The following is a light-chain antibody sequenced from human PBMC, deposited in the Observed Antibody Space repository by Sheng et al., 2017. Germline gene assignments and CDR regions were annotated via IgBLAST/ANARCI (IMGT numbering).Light chain of an antibody. CDR1: QSISSW. J-gene: IGKJ4*01. CDR2: KAS. Sequence: DIQMTQSPFTLSASVGDRVTITCRASQSISSWLAWYQQKPGKAPKLLIYKASSLESGVPSRFSGSGSGTEFTLTISSLQPDDFATYHCQQSHSTPLTFGGGTKVEIK. CDR3: QQSHSTPLT. V-gene: IGKV1-5*03.